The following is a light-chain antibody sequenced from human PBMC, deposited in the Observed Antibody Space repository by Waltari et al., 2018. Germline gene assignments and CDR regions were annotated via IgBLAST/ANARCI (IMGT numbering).Light chain of an antibody. V-gene: IGLV2-18*02. CDR3: SSHTSSNTVL. CDR2: EVT. Sequence: QSALTQPPSVSGSPGQSVTISCTGTGRDAATFDRVSWYLQTPGAAPKLIIYEVTNRPAGVPDRFSGSRSGITASLTISGLQAEDEGDYYCSSHTSSNTVLFAGGTKLTVL. J-gene: IGLJ2*01. CDR1: GRDAATFDR.